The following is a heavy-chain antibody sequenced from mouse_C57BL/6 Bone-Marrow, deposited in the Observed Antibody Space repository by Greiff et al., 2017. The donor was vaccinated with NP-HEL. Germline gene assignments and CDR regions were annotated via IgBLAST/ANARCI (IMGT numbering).Heavy chain of an antibody. Sequence: QVQLQQPGAELVKPGASVKMSCKASGYTFTSYWLTWVKQRPGQGLEWIGDIYPGSGSTNYNEKFKSKATLTVDTSSSTAYMQLRSLTSEDSAVYYCARALYDGSWYFEVWGTGTTVTVSS. V-gene: IGHV1-55*01. J-gene: IGHJ1*03. D-gene: IGHD2-3*01. CDR3: ARALYDGSWYFEV. CDR2: IYPGSGST. CDR1: GYTFTSYW.